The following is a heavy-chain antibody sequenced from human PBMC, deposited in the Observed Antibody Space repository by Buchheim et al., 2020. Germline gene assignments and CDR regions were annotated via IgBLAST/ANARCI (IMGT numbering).Heavy chain of an antibody. CDR3: ASHSKAVAGTGGDFDY. D-gene: IGHD6-19*01. V-gene: IGHV3-30*04. CDR2: ISYDGSNK. CDR1: GFTFSSYA. J-gene: IGHJ4*02. Sequence: QVQLVESGGGVVQPGRSLRLSCAASGFTFSSYAMHWVRQAPGKEPEWVAVISYDGSNKYYADSVKGRFTISRDNSKNTLYLQMNSLRAEDTAVYYCASHSKAVAGTGGDFDYWGQGTL.